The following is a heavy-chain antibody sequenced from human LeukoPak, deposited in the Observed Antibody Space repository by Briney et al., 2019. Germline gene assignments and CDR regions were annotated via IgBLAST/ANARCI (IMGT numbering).Heavy chain of an antibody. J-gene: IGHJ1*01. D-gene: IGHD3-16*01. V-gene: IGHV1-69*05. Sequence: VASVKVPCKASGGTFSSYAISWVRQAPGQGLEWMGGIIPIFGTANYAQKFQGRVTITTDESTSTAYMELSSLRSEDTAVYYCASNGGMAEYFQHWGQGTLVTVSS. CDR1: GGTFSSYA. CDR2: IIPIFGTA. CDR3: ASNGGMAEYFQH.